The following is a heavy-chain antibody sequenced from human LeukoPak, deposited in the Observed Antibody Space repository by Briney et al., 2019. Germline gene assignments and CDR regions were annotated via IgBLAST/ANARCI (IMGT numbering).Heavy chain of an antibody. D-gene: IGHD2-15*01. CDR3: SRRDCSQTNCAYWYFDL. J-gene: IGHJ2*01. CDR2: IYYNGVT. V-gene: IGHV4-39*07. CDR1: GFTFSSYA. Sequence: PGGSLRLSCAASGFTFSSYAMSWIRQCPGKGLEWLGSIYYNGVTYYNPSLMSRITISVDTSRNQFSLKLSSVTAADTAFYYCSRRDCSQTNCAYWYFDLWGRGTLLTVSS.